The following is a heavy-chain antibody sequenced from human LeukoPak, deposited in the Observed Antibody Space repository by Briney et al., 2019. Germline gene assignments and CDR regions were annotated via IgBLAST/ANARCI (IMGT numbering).Heavy chain of an antibody. Sequence: SETLSPTCAVYGGSFSGYYWSWIRQPPGKGLEWIGEINHSGSTNYNPSLKRRVTISVDTSKNQFSLKLSSVTAGDTAVYYCANFPGIAAAGTGYWGQGTLVTVSS. V-gene: IGHV4-34*01. CDR3: ANFPGIAAAGTGY. CDR1: GGSFSGYY. CDR2: INHSGST. D-gene: IGHD6-13*01. J-gene: IGHJ4*02.